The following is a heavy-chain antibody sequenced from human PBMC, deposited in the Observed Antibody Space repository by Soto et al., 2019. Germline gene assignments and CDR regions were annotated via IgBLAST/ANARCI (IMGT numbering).Heavy chain of an antibody. CDR3: ASTTGSTKSNWCDP. V-gene: IGHV1-69*02. D-gene: IGHD1-1*01. Sequence: QLHLVQSGAEVRKPGSSVKVSCKASGGTLSSYSVTWVRQAPGQGLEWMGRIIPFLGRTNYAQKTQGRVTFTADMSTITAYLELSSLRSAATAIYYCASTTGSTKSNWCDPRRQRAVVNVSS. CDR2: IIPFLGRT. J-gene: IGHJ5*02. CDR1: GGTLSSYS.